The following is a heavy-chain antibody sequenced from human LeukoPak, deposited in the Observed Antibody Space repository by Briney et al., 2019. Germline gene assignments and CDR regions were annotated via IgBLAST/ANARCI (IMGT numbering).Heavy chain of an antibody. D-gene: IGHD6-19*01. CDR2: IYYSGST. Sequence: PSETLSLTCTVSGGSISSSSYYWGWIRQPPGKGLEWIGSIYYSGSTYYNPSLKSRVTISVDTSKNQFSLKLSSVTAADTAVYYCARVCTSQGIAVAKYYYYYYGMDVWGQGTTVTVSS. CDR1: GGSISSSSYY. V-gene: IGHV4-39*07. CDR3: ARVCTSQGIAVAKYYYYYYGMDV. J-gene: IGHJ6*02.